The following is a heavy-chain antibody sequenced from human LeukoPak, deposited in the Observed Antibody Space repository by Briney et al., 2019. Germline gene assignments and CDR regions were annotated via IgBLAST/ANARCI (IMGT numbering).Heavy chain of an antibody. CDR3: TTVPWFGEGSGGVDY. D-gene: IGHD3-10*01. J-gene: IGHJ4*02. CDR2: IKCKTDGGTT. Sequence: GGSLRLSCAASGFAFSNAWMSWVRQAPGKGLEWVGRIKCKTDGGTTDYAAPVKGRFTISRDDSKNTLYLQMNSLKTEDTAVYYCTTVPWFGEGSGGVDYWGQGTLVTVSS. V-gene: IGHV3-15*01. CDR1: GFAFSNAW.